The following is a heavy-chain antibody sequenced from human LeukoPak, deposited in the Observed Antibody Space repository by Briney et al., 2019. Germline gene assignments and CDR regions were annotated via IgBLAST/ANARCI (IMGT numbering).Heavy chain of an antibody. J-gene: IGHJ4*02. Sequence: GRSLRLSCAASGFTFSSYGMHWVRQAPGKGLEWVAVISYDGSNKYYAGSVKGRFTISRDNSKNTLYLQMNSLRAEDTAVYYCAKDRWFGEFLTNYFDYWGQGTLVTVSS. CDR2: ISYDGSNK. D-gene: IGHD3-10*01. V-gene: IGHV3-30*18. CDR3: AKDRWFGEFLTNYFDY. CDR1: GFTFSSYG.